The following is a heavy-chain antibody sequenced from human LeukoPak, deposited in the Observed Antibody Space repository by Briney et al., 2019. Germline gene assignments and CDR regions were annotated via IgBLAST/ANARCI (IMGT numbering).Heavy chain of an antibody. D-gene: IGHD2-2*01. J-gene: IGHJ6*03. CDR1: GGTFSSYA. Sequence: GASVKVSCKASGGTFSSYAISWVRQAPGQGLEWMGGIIPVFGTANYAQKFQCRVTITADESTSTAYMEVRSPRSEETAVYYCTSLINLPATMSRTFYYYMDVWGKGTTVTISS. CDR2: IIPVFGTA. V-gene: IGHV1-69*13. CDR3: TSLINLPATMSRTFYYYMDV.